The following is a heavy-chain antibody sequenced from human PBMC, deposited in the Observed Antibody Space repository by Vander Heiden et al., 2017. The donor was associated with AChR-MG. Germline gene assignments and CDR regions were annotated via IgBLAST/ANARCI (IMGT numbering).Heavy chain of an antibody. CDR3: ARWRSGSGSFFDTTCYFYAMDV. V-gene: IGHV4-34*01. Sequence: QVQLQQWGAGLLKPSETLSLTCAVQSGFVSGYFWGWSRQSPEKGLEWTREINDRGKTEYDSALKGRVSISVDTPKNQVSLKLTSVSAAGTAVYYCARWRSGSGSFFDTTCYFYAMDVWGQGTTVTVS. CDR2: INDRGKT. CDR1: SGFVSGYF. J-gene: IGHJ6*02. D-gene: IGHD3-10*01.